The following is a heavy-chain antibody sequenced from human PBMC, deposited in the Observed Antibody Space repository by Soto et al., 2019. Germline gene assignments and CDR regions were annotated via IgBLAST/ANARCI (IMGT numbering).Heavy chain of an antibody. CDR3: ASWGIAVAGTYYYYGTDV. Sequence: PGGSLRLSCAASGFTFSSYEMNWVRQAPGKGLEWVSYISSSGSTIYYADSVKGRFTISRDNAKNSLYLQMNSLRAEDTAVYYCASWGIAVAGTYYYYGTDVWGQGTTVTVSS. CDR2: ISSSGSTI. CDR1: GFTFSSYE. V-gene: IGHV3-48*03. D-gene: IGHD6-19*01. J-gene: IGHJ6*02.